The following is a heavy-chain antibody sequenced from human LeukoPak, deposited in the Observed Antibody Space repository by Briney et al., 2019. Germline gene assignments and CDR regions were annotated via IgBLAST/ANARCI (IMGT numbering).Heavy chain of an antibody. D-gene: IGHD1-26*01. Sequence: GGSLRLSCAASGFTFSSYWMHWVRQAPGKGLEWVSVIYGGGSTYYADSVKGRFTISRDNSKNTLYLQMNSLRAGDTAVYYCARDASSSGSYYFDSWGQGTLVTVSS. V-gene: IGHV3-53*01. CDR3: ARDASSSGSYYFDS. CDR1: GFTFSSYW. CDR2: IYGGGST. J-gene: IGHJ4*02.